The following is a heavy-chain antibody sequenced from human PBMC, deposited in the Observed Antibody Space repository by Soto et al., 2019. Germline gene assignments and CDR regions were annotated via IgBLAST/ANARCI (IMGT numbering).Heavy chain of an antibody. V-gene: IGHV1-69*01. CDR2: VIPIFGTT. D-gene: IGHD1-26*01. CDR3: ARYSSRGSYSSQDAFDI. Sequence: QVQLVQSGAEVKKPGSSMKVSCKTSGGTFSTYAIIWVRQAPGQGLEWMGGVIPIFGTTNYAQKFQGRVTITADESTTTVYMELSRLSSEDTAVYYCARYSSRGSYSSQDAFDIWGQGTMVTVSS. J-gene: IGHJ3*02. CDR1: GGTFSTYA.